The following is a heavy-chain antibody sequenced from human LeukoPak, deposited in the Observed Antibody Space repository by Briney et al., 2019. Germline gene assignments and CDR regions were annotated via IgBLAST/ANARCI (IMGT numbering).Heavy chain of an antibody. CDR1: GFTFDDYG. J-gene: IGHJ5*02. V-gene: IGHV3-20*04. CDR3: ARDSSSWYFEGTPNWFDP. Sequence: GGSLRLSCAASGFTFDDYGMSWVRQAPGKGLEWVSGINWNGGSTGYADSVRGRFTISRDNAKNSLYLQMNSLRAEDTAVYYCARDSSSWYFEGTPNWFDPWGQGTLVTVSS. D-gene: IGHD6-13*01. CDR2: INWNGGST.